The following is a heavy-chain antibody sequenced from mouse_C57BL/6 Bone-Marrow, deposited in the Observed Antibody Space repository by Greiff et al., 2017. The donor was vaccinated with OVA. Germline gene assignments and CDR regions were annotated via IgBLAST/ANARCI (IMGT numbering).Heavy chain of an antibody. V-gene: IGHV2-6-1*01. J-gene: IGHJ4*01. CDR1: GFSLTSYG. CDR2: IWSDGST. CDR3: ARHEGLGSRWDYAMDY. Sequence: VKLVESGPGLVAPSQSLSITCTVSGFSLTSYGVHWVRQPPGKGLEWLVVIWSDGSTTYNSALKSRLSISKDNSKSQVFLKMNSLQTDDTAMYYCARHEGLGSRWDYAMDYWGQGTSVTVSS. D-gene: IGHD1-1*01.